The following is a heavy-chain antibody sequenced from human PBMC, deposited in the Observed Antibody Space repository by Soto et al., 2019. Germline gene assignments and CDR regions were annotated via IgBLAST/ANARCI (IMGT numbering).Heavy chain of an antibody. Sequence: QVQLVESGGGVVQPGRSLRLSCAASGFTFSSYGMHWVRQAPGKGLEWVAVISYDGSNKYYADSVKGRFTISRDNSKNRLYLQMNSLRAEDTAVYYCAKDRSIQLVPGSWFDPWGQGTLVTVSS. V-gene: IGHV3-30*18. CDR2: ISYDGSNK. D-gene: IGHD6-13*01. CDR3: AKDRSIQLVPGSWFDP. J-gene: IGHJ5*02. CDR1: GFTFSSYG.